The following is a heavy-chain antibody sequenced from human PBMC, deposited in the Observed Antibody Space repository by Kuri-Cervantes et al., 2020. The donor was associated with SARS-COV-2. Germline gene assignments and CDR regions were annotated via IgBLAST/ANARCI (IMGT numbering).Heavy chain of an antibody. D-gene: IGHD3-22*01. CDR1: GFTFSSYA. CDR2: ISSNGGST. Sequence: GGSLRLSCSASGFTFSSYAMHWVRQAPGKGLEYVSAISSNGGSTYYADSVKGRFTISRDNSKNTLYLQMSSLRAEDTAVYYCVKDSTYYYDSSGPDYWGQGTLVTVSS. J-gene: IGHJ4*02. CDR3: VKDSTYYYDSSGPDY. V-gene: IGHV3-64D*06.